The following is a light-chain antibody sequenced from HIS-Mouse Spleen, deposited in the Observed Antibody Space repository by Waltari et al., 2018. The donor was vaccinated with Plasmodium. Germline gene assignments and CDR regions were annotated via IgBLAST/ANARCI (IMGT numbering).Light chain of an antibody. Sequence: DIQLTRSPSFLSASVGDRVTITCRASQGISSYLAWYQQKPGKAPKLLIYAASTLQSGVPSSFSGSGSGTEFTLTSSSLQPEDFATYYCQQLNSYPLTFGGGTKVEIK. CDR3: QQLNSYPLT. V-gene: IGKV1-9*01. CDR1: QGISSY. J-gene: IGKJ4*01. CDR2: AAS.